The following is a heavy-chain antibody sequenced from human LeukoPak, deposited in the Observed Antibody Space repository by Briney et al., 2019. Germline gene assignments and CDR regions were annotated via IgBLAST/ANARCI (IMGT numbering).Heavy chain of an antibody. CDR3: TRGSDTIFGVSRDGFDY. V-gene: IGHV3-49*03. Sequence: SWFRQAPGKGLEWVGFIRSKAYGGTTEYAASVKGRFIISRDDSKSIAYLQMYSLKSEDTAVYYCTRGSDTIFGVSRDGFDYWGQGTLVTVSS. J-gene: IGHJ4*02. CDR2: IRSKAYGGTT. D-gene: IGHD3-3*01.